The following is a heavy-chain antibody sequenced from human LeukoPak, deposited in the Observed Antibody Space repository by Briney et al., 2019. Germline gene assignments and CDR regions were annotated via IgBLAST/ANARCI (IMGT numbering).Heavy chain of an antibody. D-gene: IGHD5-18*01. Sequence: PSETLSLTCTVSGYSISSSSYWGWIRQPPGKGLEWIGAIYHSGSTYYNPSLKSRVTISVDTSKNQFSLKLSSVTAADTAVYYCARGYSYGSGPRNFDYWGQGTLVTVSS. CDR1: GYSISSSSY. V-gene: IGHV4-38-2*02. CDR2: IYHSGST. J-gene: IGHJ4*02. CDR3: ARGYSYGSGPRNFDY.